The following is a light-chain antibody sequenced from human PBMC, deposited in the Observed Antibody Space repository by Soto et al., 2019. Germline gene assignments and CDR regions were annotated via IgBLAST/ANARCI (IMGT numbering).Light chain of an antibody. CDR1: SSDVGSYNF. J-gene: IGLJ1*01. Sequence: QSALTQPASVSGSPGQSITISCTGTSSDVGSYNFVSWYQQLPGKAPKLMIYEVSNRPSGVSNRFSGSKSGNTASLTISGLQAEDEADYYCQSYDRSLTGVFGTGTKVTVL. CDR3: QSYDRSLTGV. CDR2: EVS. V-gene: IGLV2-14*01.